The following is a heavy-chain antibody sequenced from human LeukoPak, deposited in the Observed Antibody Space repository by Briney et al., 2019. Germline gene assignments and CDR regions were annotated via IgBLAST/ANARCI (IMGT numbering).Heavy chain of an antibody. CDR1: GFTFSSYG. V-gene: IGHV3-30*18. J-gene: IGHJ4*02. D-gene: IGHD4-17*01. CDR3: AKGHDYGADYFDY. Sequence: GRSLRLSCAASGFTFSSYGMHWVRQAPGKGLEWVAVISYDGSNKYYADSVKGRFTISRDNSKNTLYLQMNSLRAEDTAVYYCAKGHDYGADYFDYWGQGTLVTVSS. CDR2: ISYDGSNK.